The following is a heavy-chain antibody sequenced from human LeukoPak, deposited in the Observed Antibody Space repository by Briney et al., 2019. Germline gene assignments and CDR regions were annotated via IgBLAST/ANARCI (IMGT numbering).Heavy chain of an antibody. Sequence: TGGSLRLSCAASGFTFSSYWMSWVRQAPGKGLEWVANRNQDGSEKYFVDSLTGRFTLSRDNAKNSLYLQMNSLRAEDTAVYHCARMAGGDYDYWGQGNLVTVSS. D-gene: IGHD4-17*01. CDR2: RNQDGSEK. J-gene: IGHJ4*02. CDR3: ARMAGGDYDY. V-gene: IGHV3-7*05. CDR1: GFTFSSYW.